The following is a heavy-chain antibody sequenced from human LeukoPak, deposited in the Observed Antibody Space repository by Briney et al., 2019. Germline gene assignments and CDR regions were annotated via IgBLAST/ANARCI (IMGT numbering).Heavy chain of an antibody. J-gene: IGHJ4*02. CDR3: ARDSLRWQQLPNIGNY. CDR1: GFTFSSYS. CDR2: ISSSSSYI. Sequence: GGSLRLSCAASGFTFSSYSMNWVRQAPGKGLEWVSSISSSSSYIYYADSVKGRFTISRDNSKNTLYLQMNSLRAEDTAVYYCARDSLRWQQLPNIGNYWGQGTLVTVSS. V-gene: IGHV3-21*01. D-gene: IGHD6-13*01.